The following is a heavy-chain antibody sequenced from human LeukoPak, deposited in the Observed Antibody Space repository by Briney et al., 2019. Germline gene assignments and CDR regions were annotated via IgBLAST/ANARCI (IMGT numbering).Heavy chain of an antibody. Sequence: PSETLSLTCTVSGGSISSYYWSWIRQPPGKGLEWIGYIYYSGRTNYNPSLKSRVTISVDTSKNQFSLKLSSVTAADTAVYYCARDGNYYGSGSYYGMDVWGQGTTVTVSS. CDR3: ARDGNYYGSGSYYGMDV. D-gene: IGHD3-10*01. CDR2: IYYSGRT. CDR1: GGSISSYY. J-gene: IGHJ6*02. V-gene: IGHV4-59*01.